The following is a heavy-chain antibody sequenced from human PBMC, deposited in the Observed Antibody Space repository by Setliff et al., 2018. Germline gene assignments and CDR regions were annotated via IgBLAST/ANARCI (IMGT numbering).Heavy chain of an antibody. CDR1: GFTFGSYL. D-gene: IGHD3-10*01. V-gene: IGHV3-7*01. CDR3: AKWSAMVRGVD. CDR2: IHHDGGGK. J-gene: IGHJ4*02. Sequence: GSLRLSCAASGFTFGSYLLSWVRQAPGKGLEWVANIHHDGGGKYYADSVKGRFTISRDNSKNTLYLQMNSLRPEDTAVYYCAKWSAMVRGVDWGQGTLVTVSS.